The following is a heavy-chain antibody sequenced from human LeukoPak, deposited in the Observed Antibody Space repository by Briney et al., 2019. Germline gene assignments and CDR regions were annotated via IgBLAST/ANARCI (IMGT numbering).Heavy chain of an antibody. CDR1: GFTFSSYA. V-gene: IGHV3-30*04. J-gene: IGHJ4*02. Sequence: GGSLRLSCAASGFTFSSYAMHWVRQAPGKGLEWVAVISYDGSNKYYADSVKGRFTISRDNSKNTLYLQMNSLRAEDTAVYYCARGYDILTGYYVYWGQGTLVTVSS. CDR2: ISYDGSNK. CDR3: ARGYDILTGYYVY. D-gene: IGHD3-9*01.